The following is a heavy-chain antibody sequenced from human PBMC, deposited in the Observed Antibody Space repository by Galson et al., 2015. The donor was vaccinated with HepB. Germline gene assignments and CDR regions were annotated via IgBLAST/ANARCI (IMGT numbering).Heavy chain of an antibody. CDR1: GYTFTSYD. CDR3: ARRPTVTYYDFWSISTYYYYYYMDV. D-gene: IGHD3-3*01. V-gene: IGHV1-8*01. J-gene: IGHJ6*03. CDR2: MNPNSGNT. Sequence: SVKVSCKASGYTFTSYDINWVRQATGQGLEWMGWMNPNSGNTGYAQKFQGRVTMTRNISISTAYMELSSLRSEDTAVYYCARRPTVTYYDFWSISTYYYYYYMDVWGKGTTVTVSS.